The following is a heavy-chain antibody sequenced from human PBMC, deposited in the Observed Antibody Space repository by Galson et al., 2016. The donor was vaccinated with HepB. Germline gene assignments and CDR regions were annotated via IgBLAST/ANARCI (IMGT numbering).Heavy chain of an antibody. CDR3: ARDGGGTGGYYYYAMDV. V-gene: IGHV3-13*01. CDR2: IGTAGDT. J-gene: IGHJ6*02. Sequence: SLRLSCAASGFTFSRYDFRWVRHATGKGLEWVSAIGTAGDTYYPGSVKGRFTISRENAKNSLYLQMNSLRDEDTAVYYCARDGGGTGGYYYYAMDVWGQGTTVTVSS. D-gene: IGHD1-14*01. CDR1: GFTFSRYD.